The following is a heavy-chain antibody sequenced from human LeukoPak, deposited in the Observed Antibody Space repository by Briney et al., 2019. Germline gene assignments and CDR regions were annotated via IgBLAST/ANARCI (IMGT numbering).Heavy chain of an antibody. Sequence: AGGSLRLSCAASGFAFSRWWMSWVRQAPGKGLEWVANIKQDGSEKYYVGSVKGRFTISRDNANNSLYLQMTSLRAEDTAVYYCATLASAVHPFDYWGQGTLITVSS. CDR2: IKQDGSEK. D-gene: IGHD1-1*01. J-gene: IGHJ4*02. CDR3: ATLASAVHPFDY. CDR1: GFAFSRWW. V-gene: IGHV3-7*01.